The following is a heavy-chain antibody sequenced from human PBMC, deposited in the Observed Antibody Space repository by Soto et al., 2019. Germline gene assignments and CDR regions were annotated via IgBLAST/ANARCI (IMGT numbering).Heavy chain of an antibody. CDR3: GRRNRYGG. D-gene: IGHD3-16*01. J-gene: IGHJ4*02. V-gene: IGHV3-23*01. CDR2: ISADGSNT. Sequence: EVQLLESGGGLIQPGGSLRLSCAASGFTISSYGMSWVRQAPGKGLEWVSAISADGSNTYYADSGRGRFTVSRDNSKYAPYLQMGRLRAEDPAVYYCGRRNRYGGGARGTLVTVSS. CDR1: GFTISSYG.